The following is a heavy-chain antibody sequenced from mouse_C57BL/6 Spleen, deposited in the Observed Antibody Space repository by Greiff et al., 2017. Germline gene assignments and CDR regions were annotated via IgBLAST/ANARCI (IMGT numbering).Heavy chain of an antibody. CDR2: IDPETGGT. CDR1: GFNIKDDY. Sequence: EVQLQQSGAELVRPGASVKLSCTASGFNIKDDYMHWVKQRPEQGLEWIGAIDPETGGTAYNQKFKGKAILTADKSSSTAYMERRSLTSEDSAVYYCTHSNYVLWYFDVWGTGTTVTVAS. V-gene: IGHV14-4*01. D-gene: IGHD2-5*01. J-gene: IGHJ1*03. CDR3: THSNYVLWYFDV.